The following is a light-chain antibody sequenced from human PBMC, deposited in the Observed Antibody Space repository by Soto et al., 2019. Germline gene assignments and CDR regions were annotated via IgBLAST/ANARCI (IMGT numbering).Light chain of an antibody. CDR2: GAS. Sequence: EIVMTQSPATLSVSPGERATLSCRASQSVSGNLAWYQQKPGQAPSLLIYGASTRATGLPARFSGSGSGTEITLTISMLQSEDVAVYCRQHYNKRLITFGQGTRLEIK. V-gene: IGKV3-15*01. J-gene: IGKJ5*01. CDR1: QSVSGN. CDR3: QHYNKRLIT.